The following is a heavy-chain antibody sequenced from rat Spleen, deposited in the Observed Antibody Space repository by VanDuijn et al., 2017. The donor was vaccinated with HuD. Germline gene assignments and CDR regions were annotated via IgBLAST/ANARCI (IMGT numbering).Heavy chain of an antibody. V-gene: IGHV5-20*01. CDR2: ISYDGGST. Sequence: EVQLVESGGGLVQPGRSLKLSCAASGFTFSDYNMAWVRQAPTKGLEWVASISYDGGSTYYRDSVKGRFTISRDNAKSSLYLQMDSLRSEDTATYYCTTDLDTVVPMDAWGQGASVTVSS. CDR1: GFTFSDYN. J-gene: IGHJ4*01. D-gene: IGHD1-1*01. CDR3: TTDLDTVVPMDA.